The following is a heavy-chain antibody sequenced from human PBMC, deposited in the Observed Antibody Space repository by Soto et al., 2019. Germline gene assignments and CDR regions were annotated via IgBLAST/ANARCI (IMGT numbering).Heavy chain of an antibody. CDR1: GGTFSSYA. Sequence: QVQLVQSGAEVKKPGSSVKVSCKASGGTFSSYAISWVRQAPGKGLEWMGGIIPIFGTANYAQKFQGRVTIIADQSTTTAYMELRSLRSEDTAVYYCARVSSSWYKDYFVYWGQGTLVTVSS. CDR3: ARVSSSWYKDYFVY. V-gene: IGHV1-69*12. D-gene: IGHD6-13*01. CDR2: IIPIFGTA. J-gene: IGHJ4*02.